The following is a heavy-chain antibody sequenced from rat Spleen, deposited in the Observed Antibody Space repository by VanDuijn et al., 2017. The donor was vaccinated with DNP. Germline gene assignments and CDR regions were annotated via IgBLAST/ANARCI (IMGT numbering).Heavy chain of an antibody. V-gene: IGHV2-19*01. Sequence: VLLVESDGGLVQPGRSLKLSCAVSGFTFNDYYMAWVRQPPGKGLECMGRMQSGGSTDFNSAFKSRLSISRDTSKSQVFLKMHSLRTEDTAIYFCTSNYFDYWGQGVFVTVSS. J-gene: IGHJ2*01. CDR2: MQSGGST. CDR3: TSNYFDY. CDR1: GFTFNDYY.